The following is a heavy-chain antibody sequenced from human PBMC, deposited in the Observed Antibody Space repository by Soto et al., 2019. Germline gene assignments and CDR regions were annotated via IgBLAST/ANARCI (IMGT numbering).Heavy chain of an antibody. V-gene: IGHV1-18*01. J-gene: IGHJ4*02. CDR2: ISAYNGNT. CDR3: ARDITMVRGVTEFDY. Sequence: ASVKVSCKASGYTFTSYGISWVRQAPGQGLEWMGWISAYNGNTNYAQKLQGRVTMTTDTSTSTAYMELRSLRSDDTAVYYCARDITMVRGVTEFDYWGQGTLVTVSS. D-gene: IGHD3-10*01. CDR1: GYTFTSYG.